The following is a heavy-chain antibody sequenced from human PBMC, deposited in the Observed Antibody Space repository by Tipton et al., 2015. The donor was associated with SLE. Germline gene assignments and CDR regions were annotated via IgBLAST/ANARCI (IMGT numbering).Heavy chain of an antibody. CDR1: GYTFTGSY. Sequence: QVQLVQSGAEVKTPGAPVKVSCKASGYTFTGSYMHWVRQAPGQGLEWMGWVNPNSGGTNYAQKFQGRVTMTRDTSISTAYMELSSLRSDDTAVYYCARGGQLHAADYYYSGMDVWGQGTTVTVSS. J-gene: IGHJ6*02. D-gene: IGHD2-2*01. CDR3: ARGGQLHAADYYYSGMDV. CDR2: VNPNSGGT. V-gene: IGHV1-2*02.